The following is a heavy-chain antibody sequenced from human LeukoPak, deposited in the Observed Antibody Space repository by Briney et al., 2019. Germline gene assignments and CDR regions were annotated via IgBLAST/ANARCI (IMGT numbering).Heavy chain of an antibody. D-gene: IGHD3-16*01. CDR3: AKNRNTYAYIPIRYYFDY. CDR1: GFTFNSYS. V-gene: IGHV3-30*18. Sequence: PGGSLRLSCAASGFTFNSYSMHWVRQAPGKGLEWVAVISYDGSNEYFADSVKGRFTISRDNSKNTLFLQMNSLRAEDTAMYYCAKNRNTYAYIPIRYYFDYWGQGTLVTVSS. J-gene: IGHJ4*02. CDR2: ISYDGSNE.